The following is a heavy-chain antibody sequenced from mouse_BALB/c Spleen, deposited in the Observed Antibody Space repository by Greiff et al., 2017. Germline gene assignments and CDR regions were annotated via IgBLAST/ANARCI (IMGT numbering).Heavy chain of an antibody. V-gene: IGHV5-6-3*01. CDR1: GFTFSSYG. J-gene: IGHJ2*01. Sequence: EVQLVESGGGLVQPGGSLKLSCAASGFTFSSYGMSWVRQTPDKRLELVATINSNGGSTYYPDSVKGRFTISRDNAKNTLYLQMSSLKSEDTAMYYCARDRVLDYWGQGTTLTVSS. CDR2: INSNGGST. CDR3: ARDRVLDY. D-gene: IGHD3-3*01.